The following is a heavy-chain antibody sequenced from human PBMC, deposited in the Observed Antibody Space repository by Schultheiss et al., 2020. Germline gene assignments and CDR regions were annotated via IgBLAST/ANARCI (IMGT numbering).Heavy chain of an antibody. CDR1: GFTFSSYSMN. V-gene: IGHV4-39*01. CDR3: ARHAQLADDAFDI. J-gene: IGHJ3*02. Sequence: GSLRLSCAASGFTFSSYSMNWVRQAPGKGLEWVGSIYYSGSTYYNPSLKSRVTISVDTSKNQFSLKLSSVTAADTAVYYCARHAQLADDAFDIWGQGTMVTVSS. D-gene: IGHD6-13*01. CDR2: IYYSGST.